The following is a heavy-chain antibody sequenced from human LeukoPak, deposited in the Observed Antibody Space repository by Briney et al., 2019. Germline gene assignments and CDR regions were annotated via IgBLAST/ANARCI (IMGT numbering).Heavy chain of an antibody. V-gene: IGHV3-48*03. J-gene: IGHJ4*02. CDR3: ARLSGSRDY. CDR2: ISSSGSTI. CDR1: GFTFSSYE. D-gene: IGHD2-2*01. Sequence: PVGSLRLSCAASGFTFSSYEMNWVRQAPGKGLKWVSYISSSGSTIYYADSVKGRFTISRDNSKNSLYLQMNSLRAEDTAVYYCARLSGSRDYWGQGTLVTVSS.